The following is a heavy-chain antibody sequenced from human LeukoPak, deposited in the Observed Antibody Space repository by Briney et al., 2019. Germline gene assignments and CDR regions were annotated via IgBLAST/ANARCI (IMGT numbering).Heavy chain of an antibody. CDR2: INPSGGST. V-gene: IGHV1-46*01. CDR1: GYTFTGYY. CDR3: ARDRNEWEKEGAFDI. Sequence: ASVKVSCKASGYTFTGYYMHWVRQAPGQGLEWMGIINPSGGSTSYAQKFQGRVTMTRDTSTSTVYMELSSLRSEDTAVYYCARDRNEWEKEGAFDIWGQGTMVTVSS. D-gene: IGHD1-26*01. J-gene: IGHJ3*02.